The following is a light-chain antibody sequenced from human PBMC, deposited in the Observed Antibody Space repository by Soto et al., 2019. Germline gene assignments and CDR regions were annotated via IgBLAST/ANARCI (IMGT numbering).Light chain of an antibody. V-gene: IGKV3-20*01. J-gene: IGKJ1*01. CDR2: GAS. Sequence: EIVLTQFPGTLSFSPGEKTNLSCRARPSVSSNYLAWYQQKSGQAPRLLIYGASSRATGIPDRFSGSGSGTDFTLTISRLEPEDFAVYYCQQYGGSPRTFGQGTKVDIK. CDR3: QQYGGSPRT. CDR1: PSVSSNY.